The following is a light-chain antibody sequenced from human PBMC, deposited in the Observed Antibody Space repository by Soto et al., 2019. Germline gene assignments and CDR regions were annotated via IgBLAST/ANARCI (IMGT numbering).Light chain of an antibody. V-gene: IGKV1-5*01. Sequence: IHMTQSPSTLSASVGDRVTITCRASQSISSWLAWYQQKPGKAPKPLIYDASSLESGVPSRFSGSGSGTEFTLTISSLQPDDFATYYCQQYNSYWTFGQGTKVEI. J-gene: IGKJ1*01. CDR2: DAS. CDR3: QQYNSYWT. CDR1: QSISSW.